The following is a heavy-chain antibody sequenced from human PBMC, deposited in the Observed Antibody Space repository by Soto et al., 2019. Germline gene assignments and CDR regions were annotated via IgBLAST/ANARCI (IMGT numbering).Heavy chain of an antibody. J-gene: IGHJ4*02. CDR1: GGSISSYY. CDR2: IYYSGST. CDR3: ASGYGGNFDY. V-gene: IGHV4-59*01. Sequence: QVQLQESGPGLVKPSETLSLTCTVSGGSISSYYWSWIRQPPGKGLEWIGYIYYSGSTNYNTSLKRRVTISVDTTKNQFSLKLSSVSAADTAVYYCASGYGGNFDYWGQGTLVTVSS. D-gene: IGHD1-26*01.